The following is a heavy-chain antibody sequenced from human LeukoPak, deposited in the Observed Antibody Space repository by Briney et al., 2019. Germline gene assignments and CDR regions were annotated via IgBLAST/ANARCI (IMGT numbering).Heavy chain of an antibody. V-gene: IGHV3-48*04. D-gene: IGHD2-15*01. CDR1: GFTFSSYS. CDR3: ARDQAPYCSGGSCYSSRLYYYYYGMDV. CDR2: ISSSGSTI. J-gene: IGHJ6*02. Sequence: GGSLRLSCAASGFTFSSYSMNWVRQAPGKGLEWVSYISSSGSTIYYADSVKGRFTISRDNAKNSLYLQMNSLRAEDTAVYYCARDQAPYCSGGSCYSSRLYYYYYGMDVWGQGTTVTVSS.